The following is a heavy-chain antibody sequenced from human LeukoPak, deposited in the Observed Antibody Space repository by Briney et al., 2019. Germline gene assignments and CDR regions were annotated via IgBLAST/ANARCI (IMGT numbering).Heavy chain of an antibody. V-gene: IGHV1-69*05. Sequence: SVKVSCKASGGTFSSYAISWVRQASGQGLEWMGRIIPIFGTANYAQKFQGRVTITTDESTSTAYMELSSLRSEDTAVYYCARASYYDSSVPFDYWGQGTLVTVSS. J-gene: IGHJ4*02. D-gene: IGHD3-22*01. CDR3: ARASYYDSSVPFDY. CDR2: IIPIFGTA. CDR1: GGTFSSYA.